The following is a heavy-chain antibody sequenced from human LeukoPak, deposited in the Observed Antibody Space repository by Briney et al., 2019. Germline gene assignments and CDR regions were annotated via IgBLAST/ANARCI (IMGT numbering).Heavy chain of an antibody. D-gene: IGHD3-22*01. V-gene: IGHV4-34*01. CDR2: INHSGST. J-gene: IGHJ4*02. CDR3: ARGPYYYDSSGYQLITSFDY. Sequence: SETLSLTCAVYGGSFSGYYWGWIRQPPGKGLEWIGEINHSGSTNYNPSLKSRVTISVDTSKNQFSLKLSSVTAADTAVYYCARGPYYYDSSGYQLITSFDYWGQGTLVTVSS. CDR1: GGSFSGYY.